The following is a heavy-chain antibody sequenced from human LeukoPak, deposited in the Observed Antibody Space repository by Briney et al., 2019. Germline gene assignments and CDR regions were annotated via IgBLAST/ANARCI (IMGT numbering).Heavy chain of an antibody. CDR3: ARDQTFYFDSGGPNFDF. CDR1: GYTFTGYY. CDR2: INPNSGGT. J-gene: IGHJ4*02. D-gene: IGHD3-22*01. Sequence: ASVKVSCKASGYTFTGYYMHWVRQAPGQGLEWMGWINPNSGGTNYAQKFQGWVTMTRDTSISTAYMELSRLRSDDTAVYYCARDQTFYFDSGGPNFDFWGQGSLVIVSS. V-gene: IGHV1-2*04.